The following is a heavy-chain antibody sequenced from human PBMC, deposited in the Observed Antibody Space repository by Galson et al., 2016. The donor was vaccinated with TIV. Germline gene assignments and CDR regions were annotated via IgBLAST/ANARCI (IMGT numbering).Heavy chain of an antibody. CDR1: GLLVSDSY. V-gene: IGHV3-53*05. CDR2: IYPSGAS. Sequence: SLRLSCAASGLLVSDSYMSWVRQPPGEGLEWVSIIYPSGASYYPESTESVKGRFTISRDNSKNTVFLQFNSLRVEDTAVYYCATSTMPNLGDYWGQGTLVTVST. D-gene: IGHD7-27*01. J-gene: IGHJ4*02. CDR3: ATSTMPNLGDY.